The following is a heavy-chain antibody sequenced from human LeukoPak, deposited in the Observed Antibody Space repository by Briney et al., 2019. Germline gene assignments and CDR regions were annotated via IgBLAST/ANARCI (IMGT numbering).Heavy chain of an antibody. J-gene: IGHJ3*02. CDR2: IYPGDSDT. CDR3: ARPGALGYYGSGSYYNPPLGAFDI. V-gene: IGHV5-51*01. CDR1: GYSFTSYW. Sequence: GESLKISCKGSGYSFTSYWIGWVRQMPGKGLEWMGIIYPGDSDTRYSPSFQGQVTISADKSISTAYLQWSSLKASDTAMYYCARPGALGYYGSGSYYNPPLGAFDIWGQGTMVTVSS. D-gene: IGHD3-10*01.